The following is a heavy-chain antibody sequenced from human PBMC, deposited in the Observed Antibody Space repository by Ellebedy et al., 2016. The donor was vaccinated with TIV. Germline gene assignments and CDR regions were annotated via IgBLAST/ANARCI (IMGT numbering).Heavy chain of an antibody. CDR1: GYTFTSYG. CDR2: ISGYSGNR. J-gene: IGHJ4*02. V-gene: IGHV1-18*01. Sequence: AASVKVSCKASGYTFTSYGFSWVRQAPGQGLEWMGWISGYSGNRNYAQKLQGRISMTRDTSTSTVYMELSSLRSEDTAMYYCARSSFGNGYYGSIDYWGQGTLVTVSS. D-gene: IGHD3-3*01. CDR3: ARSSFGNGYYGSIDY.